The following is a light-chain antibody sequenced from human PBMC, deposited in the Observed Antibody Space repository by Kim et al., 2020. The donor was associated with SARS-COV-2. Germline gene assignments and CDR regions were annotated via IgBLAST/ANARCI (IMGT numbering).Light chain of an antibody. V-gene: IGLV8-61*01. Sequence: QTVVTQESSFSVSPGGTVTLTCGLSSGSVSTSYYPSWYQQAPGQAPRTLIYNTNTRSSGVPDRFSGSILGNKAALTITGAQADDEFDYYCVLYMGSGIWVFGGGTQLTVL. CDR2: NTN. J-gene: IGLJ3*02. CDR1: SGSVSTSYY. CDR3: VLYMGSGIWV.